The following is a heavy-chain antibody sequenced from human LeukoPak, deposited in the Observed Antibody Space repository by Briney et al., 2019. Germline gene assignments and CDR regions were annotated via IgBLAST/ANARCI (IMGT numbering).Heavy chain of an antibody. CDR1: GYSISSAYY. Sequence: SETLSLTCAVSGYSISSAYYWGWIRQPPGRGLEWIGSIHHSGSSHYNPSLKSRVTISVDTSKNQFSLKLSSVTAADTAEYYCARRVDYYDSSGYHYYFDDWGQGTLVTVSS. CDR2: IHHSGSS. V-gene: IGHV4-38-2*01. CDR3: ARRVDYYDSSGYHYYFDD. J-gene: IGHJ4*02. D-gene: IGHD3-22*01.